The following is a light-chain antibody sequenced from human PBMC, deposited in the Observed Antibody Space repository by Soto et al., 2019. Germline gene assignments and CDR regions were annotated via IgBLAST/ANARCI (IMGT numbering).Light chain of an antibody. J-gene: IGKJ1*01. CDR1: QDISSY. Sequence: DIQLTQSPSFLSASVGDRVIITCRASQDISSYLAWYQQRPGKVPRFLTHAASTLQSGVPSRFSAAGSGTTFPLTISSLQPEDIATYYCQQLNRFPRTFGQGTKVEV. CDR2: AAS. V-gene: IGKV1-9*01. CDR3: QQLNRFPRT.